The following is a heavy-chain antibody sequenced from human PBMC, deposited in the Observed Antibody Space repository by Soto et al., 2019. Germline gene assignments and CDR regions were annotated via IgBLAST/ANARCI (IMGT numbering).Heavy chain of an antibody. CDR3: ARDSHYDSSPGSDY. CDR1: GFPFSSYA. V-gene: IGHV3-30-3*01. CDR2: ISYDGSNK. Sequence: QVQLVESGGGVVQPGRSLSLSCEASGFPFSSYARHWVRQAPGKGLEWVAVISYDGSNKYYADSVKGRFTISRDNSKNTLYLQMNSLRAEDTAVYYCARDSHYDSSPGSDYWGQGTLVTVSS. D-gene: IGHD3-22*01. J-gene: IGHJ4*02.